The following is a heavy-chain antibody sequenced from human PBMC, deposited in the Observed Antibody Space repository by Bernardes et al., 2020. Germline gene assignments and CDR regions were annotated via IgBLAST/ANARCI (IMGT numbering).Heavy chain of an antibody. CDR1: GGSFSGYY. Sequence: SETLSLTCAVYGGSFSGYYWSCIRQPPGKGLEWIGEINHSGSTNYNPSLKSRVTISVDTSKNQFSLKLSSVTAADTAVYYCARRYYDFWSAYPIDYWGQGTLVTVSS. V-gene: IGHV4-34*01. CDR2: INHSGST. CDR3: ARRYYDFWSAYPIDY. J-gene: IGHJ4*02. D-gene: IGHD3-3*01.